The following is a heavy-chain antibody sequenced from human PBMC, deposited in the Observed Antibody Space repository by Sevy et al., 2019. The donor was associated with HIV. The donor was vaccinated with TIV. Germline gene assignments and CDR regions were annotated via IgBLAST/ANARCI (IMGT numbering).Heavy chain of an antibody. CDR3: ARAYSGGWPQWAWTDY. Sequence: GGSQRLSCAASGFTFRTYSMNWVRQAPGKGLEWLSYISRSSRTIYYADSVEGRFTISRDNAKNSLYLQINSLRAEDTAVYYCARAYSGGWPQWAWTDYWGQGTLVTVSS. CDR2: ISRSSRTI. V-gene: IGHV3-48*01. D-gene: IGHD6-19*01. CDR1: GFTFRTYS. J-gene: IGHJ4*02.